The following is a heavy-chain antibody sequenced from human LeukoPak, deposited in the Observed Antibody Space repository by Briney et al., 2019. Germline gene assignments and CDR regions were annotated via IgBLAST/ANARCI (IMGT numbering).Heavy chain of an antibody. CDR3: ARGGARYYDILTGYYTEPFDY. CDR1: GGSISSYY. Sequence: SETLSLTCTVSGGSISSYYWRWIRQTPGKGLEWIGYIYYSGSTNYNPSLKSRVTISVDTSKNQFSLKLSSVTAADTAVYYCARGGARYYDILTGYYTEPFDYWGQGTLVTVSS. J-gene: IGHJ4*02. D-gene: IGHD3-9*01. CDR2: IYYSGST. V-gene: IGHV4-59*01.